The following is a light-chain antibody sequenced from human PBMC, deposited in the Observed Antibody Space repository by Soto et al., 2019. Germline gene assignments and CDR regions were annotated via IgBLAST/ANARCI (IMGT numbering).Light chain of an antibody. CDR3: QQYNNWSQIT. J-gene: IGKJ5*01. CDR2: GAS. Sequence: ELVMTQSPSTLSVSPGERATLSCRASQSVSSNLAWYQQKPGQAPRLRIYGASTRATGIPARFSGSGSGTDVTVTISSLQSEDFAVYYCQQYNNWSQITFGQGTRLEIK. V-gene: IGKV3-15*01. CDR1: QSVSSN.